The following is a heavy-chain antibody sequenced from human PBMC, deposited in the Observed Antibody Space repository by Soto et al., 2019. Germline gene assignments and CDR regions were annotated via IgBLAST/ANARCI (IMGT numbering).Heavy chain of an antibody. CDR3: AREFKYYYDSSGYYYGDHDAFDI. D-gene: IGHD3-22*01. V-gene: IGHV4-34*01. CDR1: GGSFSGYY. J-gene: IGHJ3*02. Sequence: PSETLSLTCALHGGSFSGYYWSWIRQPPGEGLEWIGEINHSGSTNYNPSLKSRVTISVDTSKNQFSLKLSSVTAADTAVYYCAREFKYYYDSSGYYYGDHDAFDIWGQGTMVT. CDR2: INHSGST.